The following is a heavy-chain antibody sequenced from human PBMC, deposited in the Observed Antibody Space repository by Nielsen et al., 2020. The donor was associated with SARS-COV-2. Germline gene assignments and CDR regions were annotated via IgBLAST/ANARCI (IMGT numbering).Heavy chain of an antibody. J-gene: IGHJ4*02. Sequence: GESLKISCAASGFTFSSYAMSWVRQAPGKGLEWVSAISGSGGSTYYADSVKGRFTISRDNSKNTLYLQMNSLRAEDTAVYYCAKDTRGGYYDSSGPQMLWGQGTLVTVSS. CDR3: AKDTRGGYYDSSGPQML. CDR2: ISGSGGST. V-gene: IGHV3-23*01. D-gene: IGHD3-22*01. CDR1: GFTFSSYA.